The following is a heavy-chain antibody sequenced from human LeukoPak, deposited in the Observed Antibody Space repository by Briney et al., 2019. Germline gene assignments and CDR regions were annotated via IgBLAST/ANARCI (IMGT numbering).Heavy chain of an antibody. CDR2: ISSSSSTI. CDR3: ARDGIAAAGYYYYGMDV. D-gene: IGHD6-13*01. J-gene: IGHJ6*02. V-gene: IGHV3-48*01. CDR1: GFTFSSYS. Sequence: GGSLRLSCAASGFTFSSYSMNWVRQAPGKGLEWVSYISSSSSTIYYADSVKGRFTISRDNSKNTLYLQMNSLRAEDTAVYYCARDGIAAAGYYYYGMDVWGQGTTVTVSS.